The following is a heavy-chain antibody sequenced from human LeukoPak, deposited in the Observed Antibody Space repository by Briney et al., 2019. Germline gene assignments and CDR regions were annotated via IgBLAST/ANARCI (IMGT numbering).Heavy chain of an antibody. CDR3: VAGRGWLPDY. D-gene: IGHD5-12*01. CDR2: IKQDGSEK. J-gene: IGHJ4*02. V-gene: IGHV3-7*03. CDR1: GFTFSDYW. Sequence: GGPLRLSCAASGFTFSDYWMNWVRQAPGKGLEWVAIIKQDGSEKLYVDSVKGRFTISRDNAKNSLYLQMNSLGVDDMAVYYCVAGRGWLPDYWGQGTLVTVSS.